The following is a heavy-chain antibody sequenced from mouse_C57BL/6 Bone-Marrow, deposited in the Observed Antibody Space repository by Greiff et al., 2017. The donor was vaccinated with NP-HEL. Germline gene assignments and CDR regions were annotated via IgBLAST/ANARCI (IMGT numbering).Heavy chain of an antibody. V-gene: IGHV5-9-1*02. D-gene: IGHD1-1*01. Sequence: EVKLVESGEGLVKPGGSLKLSCAASGFTFSSYAMSWVRQTPEKRLEWVAYISSGGDYIYYADTVKGRFTISRDNARNTLYLQMSSLKSEDTAMYYCTRFTVVALYWYFDVWGTGTTVTVSS. CDR3: TRFTVVALYWYFDV. J-gene: IGHJ1*03. CDR2: ISSGGDYI. CDR1: GFTFSSYA.